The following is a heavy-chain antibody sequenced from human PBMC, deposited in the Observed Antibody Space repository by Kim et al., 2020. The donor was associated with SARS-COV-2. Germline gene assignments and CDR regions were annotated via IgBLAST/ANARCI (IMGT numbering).Heavy chain of an antibody. CDR3: ARGYASGNSPH. CDR2: ISSGSSLR. V-gene: IGHV3-48*02. J-gene: IGHJ4*02. CDR1: GFTLSTYG. Sequence: GGSLRLSCADSGFTLSTYGMNWVRQAPGKGLEWVSFISSGSSLRYYADSVKGRFTISRDDAQNSLFLHMNSLRDEDTAVYYCARGYASGNSPHWGQGTLV. D-gene: IGHD3-10*01.